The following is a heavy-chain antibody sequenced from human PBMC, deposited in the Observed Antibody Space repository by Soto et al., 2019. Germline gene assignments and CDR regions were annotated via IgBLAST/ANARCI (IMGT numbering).Heavy chain of an antibody. CDR3: AREPKQNYDSSPWNGGFDS. J-gene: IGHJ4*02. CDR2: IYYTGNN. CDR1: GDSISSPHYY. D-gene: IGHD3-22*01. Sequence: QVHLQESGPGLVKPSQTLSLSCTVSGDSISSPHYYWTWIRQPPGKGLEWVGYIYYTGNNFYNPALKGRGGIAGDPSTNQFSLKLASVTDADTAVYFCAREPKQNYDSSPWNGGFDSWGPGTLVTVSS. V-gene: IGHV4-30-4*01.